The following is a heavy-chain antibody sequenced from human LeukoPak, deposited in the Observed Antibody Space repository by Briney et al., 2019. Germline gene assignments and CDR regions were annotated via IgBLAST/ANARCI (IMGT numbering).Heavy chain of an antibody. CDR3: ARGESAMAGPIHDY. J-gene: IGHJ4*02. Sequence: KPGGSLRLSCAASGFTFSDYYMSWIRQAPGKGLEWVSYISSSASMIYYADSVKGRFTISRDNAKNLLYLQMNSLRADDTAVYYCARGESAMAGPIHDYWGQGTLVTVSS. CDR2: ISSSASMI. V-gene: IGHV3-11*01. CDR1: GFTFSDYY. D-gene: IGHD6-19*01.